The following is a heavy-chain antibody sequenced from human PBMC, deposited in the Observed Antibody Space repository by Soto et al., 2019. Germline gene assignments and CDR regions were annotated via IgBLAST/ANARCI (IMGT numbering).Heavy chain of an antibody. CDR2: IYSGGST. CDR1: GFTVSSNY. V-gene: IGHV3-66*01. D-gene: IGHD2-15*01. Sequence: PGGSLRLSCAASGFTVSSNYMSWVRQAPGKGLEWVSVIYSGGSTYYADSVKGRFTISRDNSKNTLYLQMNSLRAEDTAVYYCAREVRNVVVVAATHYYYYMDVWGKGTTVTVS. CDR3: AREVRNVVVVAATHYYYYMDV. J-gene: IGHJ6*03.